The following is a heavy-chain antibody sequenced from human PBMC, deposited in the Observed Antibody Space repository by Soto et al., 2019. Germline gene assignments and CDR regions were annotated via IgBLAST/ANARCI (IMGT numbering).Heavy chain of an antibody. V-gene: IGHV1-18*04. CDR3: ARGKSSSWYRFDS. J-gene: IGHJ4*02. CDR1: GYTFTSYG. D-gene: IGHD6-13*01. Sequence: ASVQVSCKASGYTFTSYGISWVGQARGQGLEWMGWISAYNGNTNQAQKRQGRVTMTTATSTSTPYMEPRSLRSADTDVYYCARGKSSSWYRFDSGGQGTPVTVSS. CDR2: ISAYNGNT.